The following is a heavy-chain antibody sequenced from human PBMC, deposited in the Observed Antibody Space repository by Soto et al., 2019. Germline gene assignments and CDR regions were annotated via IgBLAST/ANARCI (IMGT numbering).Heavy chain of an antibody. CDR1: GFTFSSYG. CDR3: AKESLVVTTPDAFDI. J-gene: IGHJ3*02. CDR2: ISYDGSNK. D-gene: IGHD2-15*01. V-gene: IGHV3-30*18. Sequence: QVQLVESGGGVVQPGRSLRLSCAASGFTFSSYGMHWVRQAPGKGLEWVAVISYDGSNKYYAESVKGRFTISRDNSKNTLYLQMNSLRAEDTAVYYCAKESLVVTTPDAFDIWGQGTMVTVSS.